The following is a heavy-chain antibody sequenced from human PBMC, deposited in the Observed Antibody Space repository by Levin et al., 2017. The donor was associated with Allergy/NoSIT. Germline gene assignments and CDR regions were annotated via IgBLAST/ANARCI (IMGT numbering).Heavy chain of an antibody. J-gene: IGHJ6*03. Sequence: GGSLRLSCAASGFTFSSFGIHWVRQAPGKGLEWVALIWYDGSNKYYADSVKGRFTISRDNPKNTLYLQVNSLRAEETAGYYCARGAADGTYHYYYYMDVWGKGTTVTVSS. V-gene: IGHV3-33*01. CDR3: ARGAADGTYHYYYYMDV. D-gene: IGHD6-13*01. CDR2: IWYDGSNK. CDR1: GFTFSSFG.